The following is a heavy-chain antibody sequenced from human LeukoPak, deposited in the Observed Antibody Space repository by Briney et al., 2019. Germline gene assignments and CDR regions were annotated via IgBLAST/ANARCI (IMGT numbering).Heavy chain of an antibody. V-gene: IGHV3-21*01. J-gene: IGHJ4*02. CDR3: ARDAPTFGGVIAPSDY. D-gene: IGHD3-16*02. CDR1: GFTFSNAW. Sequence: GGSLRLSCAASGFTFSNAWMNWVRQAPGKGLEWVSSISSSSSYIYYADSVKGRFTISRDNAKNSLYLQMNSLRAEDTAVYYCARDAPTFGGVIAPSDYWGQGTLVTVSS. CDR2: ISSSSSYI.